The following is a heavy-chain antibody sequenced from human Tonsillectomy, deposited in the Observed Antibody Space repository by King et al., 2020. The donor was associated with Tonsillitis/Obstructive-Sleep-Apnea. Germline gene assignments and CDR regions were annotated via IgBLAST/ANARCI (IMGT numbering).Heavy chain of an antibody. J-gene: IGHJ4*02. CDR2: INHSGST. CDR1: GGSITNGFW. D-gene: IGHD6-19*01. V-gene: IGHV4-4*02. Sequence: QLQESGPGLVNPSGTLSLTCAVSGGSITNGFWWGWVRQPPGKALEWIGDINHSGSTKFNPSLKSRVTMSVDKSKNQFSLKVSSVTAADTAVYYWASSSGWYKLDYWGQGTLVTVSS. CDR3: ASSSGWYKLDY.